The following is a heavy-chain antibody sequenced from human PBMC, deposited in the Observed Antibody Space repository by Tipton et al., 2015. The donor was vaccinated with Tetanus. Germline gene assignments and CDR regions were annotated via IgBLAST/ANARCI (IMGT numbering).Heavy chain of an antibody. CDR3: ARGSAAGIAVAGTGVGDY. CDR2: INHSGST. Sequence: LRLSCAASGFTFSDYYMSWIRQAPGKGLEWIGEINHSGSTNYNPSLKSRVTISVDTSKNQFSLKLSSVTAADTAVYYCARGSAAGIAVAGTGVGDYWGQGTLVTVSS. J-gene: IGHJ4*02. D-gene: IGHD6-19*01. V-gene: IGHV4-34*01. CDR1: GFTFSDYY.